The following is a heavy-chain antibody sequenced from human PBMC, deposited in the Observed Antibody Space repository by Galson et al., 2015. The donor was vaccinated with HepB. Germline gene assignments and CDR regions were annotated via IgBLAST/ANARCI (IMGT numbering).Heavy chain of an antibody. V-gene: IGHV3-66*01. J-gene: IGHJ4*02. CDR1: GFTVSSNY. CDR3: ARSPGPTVVRQWLALDY. CDR2: IYSGGST. Sequence: SLRLSCAASGFTVSSNYMSWVRQAPGKGLEWVSVIYSGGSTYYADSVKGRFTISRDNSKNTLYLQMNSLRAEDTAVYYCARSPGPTVVRQWLALDYWGQGTLVTVSS. D-gene: IGHD6-19*01.